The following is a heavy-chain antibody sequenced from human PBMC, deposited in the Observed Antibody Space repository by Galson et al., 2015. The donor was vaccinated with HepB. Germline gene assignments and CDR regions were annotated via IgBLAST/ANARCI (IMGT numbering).Heavy chain of an antibody. V-gene: IGHV7-4-1*02. CDR1: GYTFTSYA. CDR2: INTNTGNP. Sequence: SVKVSCKASGYTFTSYAMNWVRQAPGQGLEWMGWINTNTGNPTYAQGFTGRFVFSLDTSVSTAYLQISSLKAEDTAVYYCARERVVPAEGNGYDPGSAFDIWGQGTMVTVSS. D-gene: IGHD2-2*01. CDR3: ARERVVPAEGNGYDPGSAFDI. J-gene: IGHJ3*02.